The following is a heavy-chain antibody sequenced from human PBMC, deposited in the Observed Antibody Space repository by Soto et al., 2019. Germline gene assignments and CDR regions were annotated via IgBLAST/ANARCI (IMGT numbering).Heavy chain of an antibody. Sequence: EVQLVESGGGLVQPGGSLRLSCAASGFTFSDHYMDWVRQAPGKGLEWVGRTRNKANSYTTEYAASVKGRFTISRDDSKNSLYLQINSLKTEDTAVYYCAREGPTLYGMDVWGQGTTVTVSS. CDR2: TRNKANSYTT. V-gene: IGHV3-72*01. CDR3: AREGPTLYGMDV. CDR1: GFTFSDHY. J-gene: IGHJ6*02.